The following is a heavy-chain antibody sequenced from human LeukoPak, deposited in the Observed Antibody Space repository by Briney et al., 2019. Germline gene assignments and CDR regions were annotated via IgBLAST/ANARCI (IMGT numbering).Heavy chain of an antibody. Sequence: VASVKVSCKASGGTFSSYAISWVRQAPGQGLEWMGGIIPIFGTANYAQKFQGRVTITADESTSTAYMELSSLRSEDTAVYYCARGAPGYYHGMDVWGQGTTVTVSS. CDR3: ARGAPGYYHGMDV. CDR1: GGTFSSYA. J-gene: IGHJ6*02. CDR2: IIPIFGTA. V-gene: IGHV1-69*13.